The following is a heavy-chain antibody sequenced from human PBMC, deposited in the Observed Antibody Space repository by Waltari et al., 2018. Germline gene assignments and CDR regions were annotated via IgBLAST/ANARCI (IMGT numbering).Heavy chain of an antibody. Sequence: QVQLQESGPGLVKPSETLSLTCTVSGGTISSHSWSWIRQPPGKGLEWIGYIYSSGGTNYNPSLKSRVTISVDTSKNQFSLKLSSVTAADTAVYYCAGSGLRYVDPYYFDYWGQGTLVTVSS. CDR1: GGTISSHS. J-gene: IGHJ4*02. CDR3: AGSGLRYVDPYYFDY. CDR2: IYSSGGT. V-gene: IGHV4-59*11. D-gene: IGHD3-9*01.